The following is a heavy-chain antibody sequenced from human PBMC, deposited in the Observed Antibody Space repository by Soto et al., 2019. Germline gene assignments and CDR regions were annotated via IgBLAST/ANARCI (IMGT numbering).Heavy chain of an antibody. J-gene: IGHJ4*02. CDR3: AKSRYSDSSGDFYDY. D-gene: IGHD3-22*01. CDR2: IGGSGRTT. CDR1: AFTFNNYA. Sequence: PGGSLRLSCAASAFTFNNYAMSWVRQAPGKGLEWVSGIGGSGRTTYYADSVKGRFTISRDNSNNTLFLQMNSLRAEDTAVYYCAKSRYSDSSGDFYDYWGKGTLVPVSS. V-gene: IGHV3-23*01.